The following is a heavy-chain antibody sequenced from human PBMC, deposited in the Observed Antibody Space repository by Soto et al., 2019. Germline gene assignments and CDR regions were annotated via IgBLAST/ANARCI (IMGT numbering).Heavy chain of an antibody. Sequence: GGSLRLSCAASGFTFSSYWMSWVRQAPGKGLEWVANIKQDGSEKYYVDSVKGRFTISRDNAKNSLYLQMNSLRSDDTAVYYCARSDRLRFLEWFLGAFDIWGQGTMVTVSS. V-gene: IGHV3-7*03. D-gene: IGHD3-3*01. CDR3: ARSDRLRFLEWFLGAFDI. CDR2: IKQDGSEK. CDR1: GFTFSSYW. J-gene: IGHJ3*02.